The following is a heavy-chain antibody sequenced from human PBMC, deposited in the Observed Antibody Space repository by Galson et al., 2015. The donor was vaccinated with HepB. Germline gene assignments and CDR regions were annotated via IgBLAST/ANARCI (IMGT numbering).Heavy chain of an antibody. J-gene: IGHJ5*02. CDR2: INPNSGGT. CDR3: ARDPDGAVVGATYWFDP. V-gene: IGHV1-2*02. Sequence: SVKVSCKASGYTFTGYYMHWVRQAPGQGLEWMGWINPNSGGTNYAQKFQGRVTMTRDTSISTAYMELSRLRSDDTAVYYCARDPDGAVVGATYWFDPWGQGTLVTVSS. CDR1: GYTFTGYY. D-gene: IGHD1-26*01.